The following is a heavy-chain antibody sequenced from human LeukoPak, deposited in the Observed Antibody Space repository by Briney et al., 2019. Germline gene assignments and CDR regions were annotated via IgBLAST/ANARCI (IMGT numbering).Heavy chain of an antibody. J-gene: IGHJ3*02. V-gene: IGHV3-7*05. Sequence: PGGSLRLSCGASGFTFSSYWMSWVRQAPGKGLEWVANIKEDGSEKYYVDSVKGRFTISRDNAKNSLYLQMNSLRVDDTAVYYCARPGRADAFDIWGRGTMVTVSS. CDR3: ARPGRADAFDI. CDR2: IKEDGSEK. CDR1: GFTFSSYW.